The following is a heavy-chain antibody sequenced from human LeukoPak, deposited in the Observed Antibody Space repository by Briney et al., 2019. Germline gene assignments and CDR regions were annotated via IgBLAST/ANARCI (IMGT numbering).Heavy chain of an antibody. J-gene: IGHJ5*02. V-gene: IGHV4-34*01. Sequence: SETPSLTCAVYGGSFSGYYWSWIRQPPGKGLEWIGEINHSGSTNYNPSLKSRVTISVDTSKNQFSLKLSSVTAADTAVYYCAISSWYANWFDPWGQGTLVTVSS. D-gene: IGHD6-13*01. CDR2: INHSGST. CDR1: GGSFSGYY. CDR3: AISSWYANWFDP.